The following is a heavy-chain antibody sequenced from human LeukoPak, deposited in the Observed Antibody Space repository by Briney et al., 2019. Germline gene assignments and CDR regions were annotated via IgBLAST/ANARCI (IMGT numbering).Heavy chain of an antibody. CDR1: GFSVAVYS. V-gene: IGHV3-43*02. J-gene: IGHJ6*02. CDR3: AKGRREIQLWLYGMDV. CDR2: ISGDGGST. D-gene: IGHD5-18*01. Sequence: GRSLRLSCAASGFSVAVYSMHWVRQAPGKCLEWVSLISGDGGSTYYADSVKGRFTISRDNSKNTLYLQMNSLRTEDTALYYCAKGRREIQLWLYGMDVWGQGTTVTVSS.